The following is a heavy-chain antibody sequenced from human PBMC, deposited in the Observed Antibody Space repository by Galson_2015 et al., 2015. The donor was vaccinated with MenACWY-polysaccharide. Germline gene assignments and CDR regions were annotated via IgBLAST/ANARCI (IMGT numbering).Heavy chain of an antibody. CDR2: INAGNGNT. V-gene: IGHV1-3*01. CDR3: ARDTPGYCSGGSCEDLDY. Sequence: SVKVSCKASGYTFSSYAMHWVRQAPGQRLEWMGWINAGNGNTKYSQKFQGRVTITRDTSASTAYMELSSLRSEDTAVCYCARDTPGYCSGGSCEDLDYWGQGTLVTVSS. J-gene: IGHJ4*02. CDR1: GYTFSSYA. D-gene: IGHD2-15*01.